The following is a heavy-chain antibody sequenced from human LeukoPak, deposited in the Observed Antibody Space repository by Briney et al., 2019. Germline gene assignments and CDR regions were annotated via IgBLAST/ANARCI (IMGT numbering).Heavy chain of an antibody. D-gene: IGHD3-10*01. V-gene: IGHV3-21*01. Sequence: PGGSLRLSCAASGFTFSSYNMNWVRQAPGKGLEWVSSITSSSSYTFYADSVKGRFTISRDNAKNSLYLQMNTLRVEDTAIYYCVRVALYFYDSESYYFFEHWGQGTPVTASS. CDR3: VRVALYFYDSESYYFFEH. CDR2: ITSSSSYT. CDR1: GFTFSSYN. J-gene: IGHJ4*02.